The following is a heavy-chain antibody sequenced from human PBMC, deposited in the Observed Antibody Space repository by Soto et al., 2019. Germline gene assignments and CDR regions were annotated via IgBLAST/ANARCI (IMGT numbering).Heavy chain of an antibody. CDR1: GFTFSSYG. V-gene: IGHV3-33*01. CDR3: ARDNSYEYVWRSYSPFGACEI. Sequence: WGSRRLSCAASGFTFSSYGMHWVRQGPGKGLEWVAVIWYYGSNKYYADSVKGRFTISRDNSKNTLYLQMNSLRAEDTAVYYCARDNSYEYVWRSYSPFGACEIWGHETMLIISS. J-gene: IGHJ3*02. D-gene: IGHD3-16*01. CDR2: IWYYGSNK.